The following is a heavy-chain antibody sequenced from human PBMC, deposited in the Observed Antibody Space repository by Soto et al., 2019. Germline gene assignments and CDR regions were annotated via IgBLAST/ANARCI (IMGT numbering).Heavy chain of an antibody. D-gene: IGHD3-3*01. CDR2: IGTSETIR. V-gene: IGHV3-48*03. CDR3: ARETLTLFGGVRDNVYYGMDV. J-gene: IGHJ6*02. CDR1: GFTFSSYE. Sequence: GGSLRLSCAASGFTFSSYEMNWVRQVPGKGLQWVSYIGTSETIRYYADSVKGRFTISRDNAKNSLYLQMNSLRAEDTAIYYCARETLTLFGGVRDNVYYGMDVWGPGTTGHRLL.